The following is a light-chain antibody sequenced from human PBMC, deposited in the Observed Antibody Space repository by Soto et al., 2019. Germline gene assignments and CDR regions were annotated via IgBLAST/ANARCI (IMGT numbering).Light chain of an antibody. Sequence: DVVMTQSPLSLSVTLGQPASISCRSSQSLVHSDGNTYLNWFQQRPGQSPRRLIYKVSYRDSGGLDRVRCSGSGTDLTLQSSRVEAEDVGIYYCMQSTHWPPLTFGGGTKVEIK. CDR1: QSLVHSDGNTY. CDR3: MQSTHWPPLT. J-gene: IGKJ4*01. V-gene: IGKV2-30*02. CDR2: KVS.